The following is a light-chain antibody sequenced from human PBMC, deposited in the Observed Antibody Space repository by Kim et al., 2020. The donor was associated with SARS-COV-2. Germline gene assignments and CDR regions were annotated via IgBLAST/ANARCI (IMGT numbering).Light chain of an antibody. CDR3: SSYASSNIVV. CDR1: SSDVGGYKY. V-gene: IGLV2-14*03. J-gene: IGLJ2*01. Sequence: QSALTQPASVSGSPGQSITISCTGTSSDVGGYKYVSWYQQYPGKAPKLMIYDVSNRPSGVSNRFSGSKSGNTASLTISGLQAEDEAEYYCSSYASSNIVVFGGGTQLTVL. CDR2: DVS.